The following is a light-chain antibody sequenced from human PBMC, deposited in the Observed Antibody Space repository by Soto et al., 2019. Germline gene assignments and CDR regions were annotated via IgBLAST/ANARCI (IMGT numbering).Light chain of an antibody. Sequence: QSALTQPASVSGSTGQSITISCTGTSSDVGGYNYVSWYQQHPGKAPKLMIYDVSNRPSGVSNRFSGAKSGNTASLTISGLQAEDEADYYCSSYSSSSTPVVIGGGTQLTVL. CDR2: DVS. CDR1: SSDVGGYNY. V-gene: IGLV2-14*03. J-gene: IGLJ2*01. CDR3: SSYSSSSTPVV.